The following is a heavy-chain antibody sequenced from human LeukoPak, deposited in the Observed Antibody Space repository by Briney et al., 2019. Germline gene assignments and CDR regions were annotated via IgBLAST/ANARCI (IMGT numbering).Heavy chain of an antibody. V-gene: IGHV1-46*01. CDR2: INPSGGDT. CDR3: ARDSYYYDSSGYYRYFDY. Sequence: GASVKVSCKASGYILSSYNMHWVRQAPGQGLEWLGIINPSGGDTKYAQKFQGRVTLTRDKSTSTVYMELSSLRSEDTAVYYCARDSYYYDSSGYYRYFDYWGQGTLVTVSS. D-gene: IGHD3-22*01. CDR1: GYILSSYN. J-gene: IGHJ4*02.